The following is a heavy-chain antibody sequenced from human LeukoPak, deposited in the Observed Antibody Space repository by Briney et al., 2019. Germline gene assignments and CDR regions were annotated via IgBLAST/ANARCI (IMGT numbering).Heavy chain of an antibody. CDR1: GFTVSRSY. CDR2: IYSGGST. Sequence: GSLRLSCAASGFTVSRSYMSWVRQAPGKGPEWVSSIYSGGSTYYADSVKGRFTLSRDNSKNTLYLQMNSLRAEDTAVYHCARIRNDYDGSGFYDYWGQGTLVSVSS. D-gene: IGHD3-22*01. J-gene: IGHJ4*02. V-gene: IGHV3-66*01. CDR3: ARIRNDYDGSGFYDY.